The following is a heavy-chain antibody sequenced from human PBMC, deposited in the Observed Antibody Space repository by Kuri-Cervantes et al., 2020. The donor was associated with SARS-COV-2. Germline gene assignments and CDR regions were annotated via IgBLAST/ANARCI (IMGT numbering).Heavy chain of an antibody. CDR3: ATDRAGVHDF. CDR2: ISHDGKNK. V-gene: IGHV3-30*03. J-gene: IGHJ4*02. CDR1: GFNFSRTD. D-gene: IGHD2-21*01. Sequence: GGSLRLSCAASGFNFSRTDMHWVRQAPGKGLEWVAVISHDGKNKKCIASGKGRFTISRDNSQNTLHLQMKSLRDEDTAIYYCATDRAGVHDFWGQGTLVTVSS.